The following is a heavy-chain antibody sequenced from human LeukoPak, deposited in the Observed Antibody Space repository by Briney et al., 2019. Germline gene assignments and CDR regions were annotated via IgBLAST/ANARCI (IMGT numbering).Heavy chain of an antibody. CDR3: ARDYAGSPDY. D-gene: IGHD3-10*01. CDR1: GFTFSSYW. V-gene: IGHV3-74*01. Sequence: PGGSLRLSCAASGFTFSSYWMHWVRQVPGKGLVWVARINPGGSSITYADSVKGRFTISRDNAKNTAYLQMNSLRDEDTAVYFCARDYAGSPDYWGQGTLVTVSA. J-gene: IGHJ4*02. CDR2: INPGGSSI.